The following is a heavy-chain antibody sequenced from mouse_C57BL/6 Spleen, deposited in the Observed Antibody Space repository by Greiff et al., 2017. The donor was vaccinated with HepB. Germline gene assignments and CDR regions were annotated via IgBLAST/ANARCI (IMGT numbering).Heavy chain of an antibody. Sequence: VQLQQSGAELARPGASVKLSCKASGYTFTSYGISWVKQRTGQGLEWIGEIYPRSGNTYYNEKFKGKATLTADKSSSTAYMELRSLTSEDSAVYFCAFYDYEFAYWGQGTLVTVSA. CDR2: IYPRSGNT. V-gene: IGHV1-81*01. CDR3: AFYDYEFAY. J-gene: IGHJ3*01. CDR1: GYTFTSYG. D-gene: IGHD2-4*01.